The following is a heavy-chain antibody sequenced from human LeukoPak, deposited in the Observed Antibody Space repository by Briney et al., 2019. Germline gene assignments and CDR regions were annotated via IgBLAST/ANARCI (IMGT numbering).Heavy chain of an antibody. Sequence: GRSLRLSCAASGFTFDDYTMHWVRQAPGKGLEWVSGISWSSDSIDYADSVKGRFTISRDDARNSLYLQMNSLRAEDTAVYYCARMSGSRLPGYWGQGTLVTVSS. D-gene: IGHD3-3*01. CDR3: ARMSGSRLPGY. J-gene: IGHJ4*02. CDR2: ISWSSDSI. V-gene: IGHV3-9*01. CDR1: GFTFDDYT.